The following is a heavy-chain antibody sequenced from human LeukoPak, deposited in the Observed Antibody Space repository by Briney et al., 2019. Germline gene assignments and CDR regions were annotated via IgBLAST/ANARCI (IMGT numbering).Heavy chain of an antibody. Sequence: GGSLRLSCAASVFTFSGYWMYWVRQAPGKGLVWVSLINSDGSSTNYADSVKGRFTIARDNAKNTLHLQVNSLRADDSAVYYCARHLGTYSDHWGQGTLVTVSS. V-gene: IGHV3-74*01. J-gene: IGHJ4*02. CDR2: INSDGSST. CDR3: ARHLGTYSDH. CDR1: VFTFSGYW. D-gene: IGHD7-27*01.